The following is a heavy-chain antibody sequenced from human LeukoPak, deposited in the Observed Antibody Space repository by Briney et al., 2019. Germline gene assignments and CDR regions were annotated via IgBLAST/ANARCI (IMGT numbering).Heavy chain of an antibody. CDR2: FYFSGTS. CDR3: VRHVTTGFNLFEY. J-gene: IGHJ4*02. CDR1: VASISDYY. Sequence: PSETLSLTCSVSVASISDYYWSWIRQSPGKGLEWIGYFYFSGTSTFNPSLQSRVTMSVDASKNQFSLKLTSVTAADTAVYYCVRHVTTGFNLFEYWGQGTLVTVSS. D-gene: IGHD5-24*01. V-gene: IGHV4-59*08.